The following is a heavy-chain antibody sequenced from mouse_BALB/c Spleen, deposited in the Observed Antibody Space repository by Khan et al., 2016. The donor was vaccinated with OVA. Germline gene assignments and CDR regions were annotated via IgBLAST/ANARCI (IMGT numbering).Heavy chain of an antibody. J-gene: IGHJ4*01. CDR2: IWSDGTT. Sequence: QVQLKESGPGLAAPSQSLSITCTISGFSLTTYGVHWVRQPPGKGLEWLVVIWSDGTTNYNSALKSRRTITNDNSQSQVFLKMNSLQTDDTAIYYCARQPYYHYNIMDYWGQGTSVTVSS. CDR1: GFSLTTYG. D-gene: IGHD2-10*01. V-gene: IGHV2-6-1*01. CDR3: ARQPYYHYNIMDY.